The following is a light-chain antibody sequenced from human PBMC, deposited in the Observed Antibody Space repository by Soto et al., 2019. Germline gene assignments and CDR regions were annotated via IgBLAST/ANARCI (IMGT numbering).Light chain of an antibody. CDR1: QTVERW. CDR2: DVS. V-gene: IGKV1-5*01. Sequence: DIQMTQSPSTLSASVGDRVIITCRASQTVERWMAWYQQKPGKAPKLLISDVSTLEGGVPSRFSGSGSATEFTLTISGLQPDDFATYYCQQYKDYVYTFGQGTKVHI. CDR3: QQYKDYVYT. J-gene: IGKJ2*01.